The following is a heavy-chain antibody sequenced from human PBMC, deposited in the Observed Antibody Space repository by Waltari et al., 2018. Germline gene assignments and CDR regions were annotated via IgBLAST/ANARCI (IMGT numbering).Heavy chain of an antibody. CDR1: TGSINSDY. CDR3: ARLPDISGWPFDY. Sequence: QVQLQESGPGLLKPSETLSLTCTVSTGSINSDYWTWIRQPPGKGLEWIGYISYNGRTEYNPSLKSRVTLSIDTSKKHFSLHLNSVTAADTAVYYCARLPDISGWPFDYWGQGTLVTVSS. J-gene: IGHJ4*02. CDR2: ISYNGRT. V-gene: IGHV4-59*08. D-gene: IGHD6-25*01.